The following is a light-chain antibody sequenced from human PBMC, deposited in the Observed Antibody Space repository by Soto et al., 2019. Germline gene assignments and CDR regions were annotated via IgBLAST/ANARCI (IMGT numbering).Light chain of an antibody. CDR3: GTWDISLDTVV. Sequence: QSVLAQPPSVSAAPGQKVTISCSGSSSKVGGNYVSWYQVLPQTAPKLLIYDNHKRHSRIPDRFSGSKSGTSATLGITDLQTGDEAEYYCGTWDISLDTVVFGGGTKVTVL. J-gene: IGLJ2*01. CDR2: DNH. V-gene: IGLV1-51*01. CDR1: SSKVGGNY.